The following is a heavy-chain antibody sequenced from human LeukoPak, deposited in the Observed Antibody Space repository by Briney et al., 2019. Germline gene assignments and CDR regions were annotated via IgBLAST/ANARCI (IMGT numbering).Heavy chain of an antibody. CDR2: ISYDGSNK. D-gene: IGHD1-1*01. J-gene: IGHJ6*03. CDR1: GFTFSSYG. CDR3: AREGYRYYYYMDV. Sequence: GGSLRLSCAASGFTFSSYGMHWVRQAPGKGLEWVAVISYDGSNKYYADSVKGRFTISRDNSKNTLYLQMNSLRAEDTAVYYCAREGYRYYYYMDVWGKGTTVTVSS. V-gene: IGHV3-30*03.